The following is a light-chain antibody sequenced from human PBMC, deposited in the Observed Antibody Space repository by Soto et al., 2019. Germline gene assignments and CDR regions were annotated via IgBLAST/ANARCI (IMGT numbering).Light chain of an antibody. Sequence: QSVLTQPASVSGSPGQSITISCSGTSNDVGGYDYVSWYQQHPGKAHKLVIYEVSNRPSWVSFRFSVSQSGNTASLTISGLQSVDEVDYYCNSYTSGSTLVFGGGTKLTVL. V-gene: IGLV2-14*01. CDR1: SNDVGGYDY. CDR2: EVS. J-gene: IGLJ2*01. CDR3: NSYTSGSTLV.